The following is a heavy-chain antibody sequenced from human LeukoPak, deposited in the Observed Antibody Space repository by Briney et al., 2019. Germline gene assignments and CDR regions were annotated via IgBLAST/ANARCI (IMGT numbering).Heavy chain of an antibody. D-gene: IGHD3-22*01. CDR2: IRNVGNDK. CDR1: GFTFDCCG. V-gene: IGHV3-30*02. CDR3: AKHSHDGSASYYEVQLDY. Sequence: GGSLTLSCAASGFTFDCCGMHWVRQAPGKGLEWVAFIRNVGNDKYYADSVKGRFFISRDNSKNTLSLQMNSLRAEDTAIYYCAKHSHDGSASYYEVQLDYWGQGTLVTVSS. J-gene: IGHJ4*02.